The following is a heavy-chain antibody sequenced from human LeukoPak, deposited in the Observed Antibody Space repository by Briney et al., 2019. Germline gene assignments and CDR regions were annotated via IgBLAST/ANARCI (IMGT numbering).Heavy chain of an antibody. CDR2: ISGSGTI. J-gene: IGHJ5*02. Sequence: SETLSLTCTASGGSINSYWSWIRQPAGKGLEWIGRISGSGTITYNPALQSRLSISIDTSKNQFSLKLMSVTAADTAVYYCARDSGTTGEVKFDPWGQGTLVTVSS. D-gene: IGHD3-10*01. V-gene: IGHV4-4*07. CDR3: ARDSGTTGEVKFDP. CDR1: GGSINSY.